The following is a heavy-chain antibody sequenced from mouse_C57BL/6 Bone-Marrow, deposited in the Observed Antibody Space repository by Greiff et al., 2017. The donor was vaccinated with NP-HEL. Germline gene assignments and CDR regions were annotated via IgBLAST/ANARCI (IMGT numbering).Heavy chain of an antibody. J-gene: IGHJ4*01. Sequence: QVQLQQSGAELAKPGASVKLSCKASGYTFTRYWMHWVKQRPGQGLEWIGYIKPSSGYTKYNQKFKDKATLTADKSSSTADMQLSSLTYEDAAVYYCAGGEGYRVYAMDYWGQGTSVTVSS. V-gene: IGHV1-7*01. CDR1: GYTFTRYW. D-gene: IGHD2-2*01. CDR3: AGGEGYRVYAMDY. CDR2: IKPSSGYT.